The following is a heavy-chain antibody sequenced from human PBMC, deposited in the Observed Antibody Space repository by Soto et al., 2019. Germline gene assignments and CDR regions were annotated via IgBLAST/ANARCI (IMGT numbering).Heavy chain of an antibody. J-gene: IGHJ5*02. D-gene: IGHD1-1*01. Sequence: LSLTCTASGASISGYYWCWIRKSAGKGLEWIGRIYATGTTDYNPSLKSRVMMSVDTSKKQFSLKLRSVTAADTAVYYCVRDGTKTLRDWFDPWGQGISVPVSS. CDR3: VRDGTKTLRDWFDP. V-gene: IGHV4-4*07. CDR2: IYATGTT. CDR1: GASISGYY.